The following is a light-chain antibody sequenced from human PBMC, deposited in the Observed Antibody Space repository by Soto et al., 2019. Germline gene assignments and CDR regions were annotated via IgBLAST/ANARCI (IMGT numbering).Light chain of an antibody. CDR2: GAS. CDR1: HRVSGY. CDR3: QQYNNWPLT. Sequence: EILMTQSPATLSVSPGESATLSCRASHRVSGYLAWYQQKPGQAPRLLIYGASTRATGVPARFSGSGSGTVFTLTISSLQSEDFAVYYYQQYNNWPLTFGGGTKVDIK. V-gene: IGKV3-15*01. J-gene: IGKJ4*01.